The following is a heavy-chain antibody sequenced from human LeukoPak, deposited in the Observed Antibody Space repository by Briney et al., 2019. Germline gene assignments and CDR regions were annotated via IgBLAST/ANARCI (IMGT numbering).Heavy chain of an antibody. Sequence: SQTLSLTCAISGDSVSSNSAAWNWIRQSPSRGLEWLGRTYYRSKWYNDYAVSVKSRITINPDTSKNQFSLQLNSVTPEDTAVYYCARDLGYSSSWCIPRRGYFDYWGQGTLVTVSS. D-gene: IGHD6-13*01. CDR3: ARDLGYSSSWCIPRRGYFDY. CDR1: GDSVSSNSAA. V-gene: IGHV6-1*01. J-gene: IGHJ4*02. CDR2: TYYRSKWYN.